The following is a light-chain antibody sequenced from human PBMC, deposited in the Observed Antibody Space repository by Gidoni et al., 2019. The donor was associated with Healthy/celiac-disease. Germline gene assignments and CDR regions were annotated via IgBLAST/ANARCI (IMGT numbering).Light chain of an antibody. CDR2: RDS. Sequence: SYELTQPLSVSVALGQTARITCGGNNIGSKNVHWYQQKPGQATVLVIYRDSNRPSGIPERFSGANSGNTATLTISRAQAGDEADYYCQVWDSSTVVFGGGTKLTVL. CDR3: QVWDSSTVV. V-gene: IGLV3-9*01. CDR1: NIGSKN. J-gene: IGLJ2*01.